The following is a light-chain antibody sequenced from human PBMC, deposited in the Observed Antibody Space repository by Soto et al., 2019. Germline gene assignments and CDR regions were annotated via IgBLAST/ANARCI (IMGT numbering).Light chain of an antibody. CDR2: DAS. Sequence: EIVLTQSPATLSLSPGERATLSCRASQSVSSYFAWYQQKPGQAPRLLIYDASNRATGIPARFSGSGSVKDFTLTISSLEPEYFAVYYCQQRGNWPLTVGQGTKVEIK. J-gene: IGKJ1*01. V-gene: IGKV3-11*01. CDR1: QSVSSY. CDR3: QQRGNWPLT.